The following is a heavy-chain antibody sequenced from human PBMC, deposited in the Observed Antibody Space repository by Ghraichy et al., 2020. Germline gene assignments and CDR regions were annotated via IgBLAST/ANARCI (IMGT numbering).Heavy chain of an antibody. CDR3: GGATDLEYYYYYGMDV. V-gene: IGHV3-48*02. CDR2: ISSSSSTI. Sequence: GESLNISCAASGFTFSSYSMNWVRQAPGKGLEWVSYISSSSSTIYYADSVKGRFTISRDNAKNSLYLQMNSLRDEDTAVYYCGGATDLEYYYYYGMDVWGQGTTVTVSS. J-gene: IGHJ6*02. CDR1: GFTFSSYS.